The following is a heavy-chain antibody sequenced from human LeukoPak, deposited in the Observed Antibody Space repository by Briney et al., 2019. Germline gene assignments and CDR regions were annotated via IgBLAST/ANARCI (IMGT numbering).Heavy chain of an antibody. V-gene: IGHV3-30*02. D-gene: IGHD2-21*02. J-gene: IGHJ4*02. Sequence: GGSLRHSCAASGFTFSSYGMHWVRPAPGKGVGWVAFIWYDGSNKYYADSVKGRFTISRDNSKDTMELQMNSLRAEDTAVYYCAKSLMGAYCGGDCYSDYWGQGTLVTVSS. CDR2: IWYDGSNK. CDR3: AKSLMGAYCGGDCYSDY. CDR1: GFTFSSYG.